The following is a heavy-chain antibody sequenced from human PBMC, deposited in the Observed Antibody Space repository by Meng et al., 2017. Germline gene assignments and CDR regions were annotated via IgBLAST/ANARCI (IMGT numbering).Heavy chain of an antibody. V-gene: IGHV1-2*06. J-gene: IGHJ4*02. D-gene: IGHD6-25*01. Sequence: GQLVQAGAEVTKPWASVKVPCKPSGYNFPDYYIHWVRRAPGQGLEWMGRINPKSGDTHYAQKFQARVTMTGDTSISTAYMELSGLRSDDTAMYYCARDEDISAAGKLFGDYWGQGTLVTVSS. CDR3: ARDEDISAAGKLFGDY. CDR1: GYNFPDYY. CDR2: INPKSGDT.